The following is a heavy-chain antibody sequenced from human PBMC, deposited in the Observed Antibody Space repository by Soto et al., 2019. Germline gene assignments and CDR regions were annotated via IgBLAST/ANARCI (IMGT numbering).Heavy chain of an antibody. Sequence: QVQLQESGPGLVKPSQTLSLTCSVSGGFVDGGGYHWTWIRQHPGKGLEWIGRIFYTGRTYYNPSLGGRIIVSMDTSKNQFSLKLSSATDADTAVYYCSRGGTTSPYFFYGMDVWGRGTTVTVSS. CDR3: SRGGTTSPYFFYGMDV. CDR2: IFYTGRT. CDR1: GGFVDGGGYH. D-gene: IGHD2-2*01. V-gene: IGHV4-31*03. J-gene: IGHJ6*02.